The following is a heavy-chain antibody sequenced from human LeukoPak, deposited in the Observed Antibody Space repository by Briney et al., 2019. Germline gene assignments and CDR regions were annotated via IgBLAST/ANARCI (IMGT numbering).Heavy chain of an antibody. CDR3: ARDTASGSYYNWFDP. J-gene: IGHJ5*02. CDR1: GFTFSSYA. CDR2: ISYDGSNK. V-gene: IGHV3-30-3*01. Sequence: GRSLRLSCAASGFTFSSYAMHWVRQAPGKGLEWVAVISYDGSNKYYADSVKGRFTISRDNSKDTLYLQMNSLRAEDTAVYYCARDTASGSYYNWFDPWGQGTLVTVSS. D-gene: IGHD1-26*01.